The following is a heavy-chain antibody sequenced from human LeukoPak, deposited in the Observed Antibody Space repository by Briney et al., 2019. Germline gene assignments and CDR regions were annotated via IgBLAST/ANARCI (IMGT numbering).Heavy chain of an antibody. Sequence: SETQSLTCSVYGGSFRDYFWSWLRQSPGKGLEWIGEIDDGGNTNYNPSLMSRVIVSMEKSKKQFSLVMRSVAAADTAVYYCARFSRITWGDWGDAFDIWGQGTTVIVSS. J-gene: IGHJ3*02. V-gene: IGHV4-34*01. D-gene: IGHD2-21*02. CDR2: IDDGGNT. CDR3: ARFSRITWGDWGDAFDI. CDR1: GGSFRDYF.